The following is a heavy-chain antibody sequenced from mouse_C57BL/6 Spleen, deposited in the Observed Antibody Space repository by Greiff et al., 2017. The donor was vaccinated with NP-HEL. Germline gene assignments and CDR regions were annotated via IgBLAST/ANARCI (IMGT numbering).Heavy chain of an antibody. V-gene: IGHV1-50*01. CDR1: GYTFTSYW. CDR2: IDPSDSYT. D-gene: IGHD2-4*01. CDR3: ARRDDYTLYYFDD. J-gene: IGHJ2*01. Sequence: VQLQQPGAELVKPGASVKLSCKASGYTFTSYWMQWVKQRPGQGLEWIGEIDPSDSYTNYNQKFKGKATLTVDTSSSTAYMQLSSLTSEDSAVYYCARRDDYTLYYFDDWGQGTTLTVSS.